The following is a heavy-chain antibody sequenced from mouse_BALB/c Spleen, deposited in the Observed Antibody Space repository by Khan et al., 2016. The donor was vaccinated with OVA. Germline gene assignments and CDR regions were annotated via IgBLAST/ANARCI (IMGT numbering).Heavy chain of an antibody. V-gene: IGHV1-69*02. J-gene: IGHJ3*01. Sequence: QVQLQQSGTELVRPGASVKLSCKASGYTFTNYWINWVRQRPGQGLEWIGNIYPSDSYTNYNQKFKDKATLTVDKSSSTAYMQLSSPTSEDSAVYSCTRAGVDGSSFAYWGQGTLVTVSA. CDR3: TRAGVDGSSFAY. D-gene: IGHD2-3*01. CDR2: IYPSDSYT. CDR1: GYTFTNYW.